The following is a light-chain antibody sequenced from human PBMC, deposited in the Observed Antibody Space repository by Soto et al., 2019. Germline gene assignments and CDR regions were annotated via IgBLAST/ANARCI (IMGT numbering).Light chain of an antibody. V-gene: IGKV3-11*01. CDR2: DAS. J-gene: IGKJ5*01. Sequence: EVVLTQSPATLSLSPGERATLSCRASQSVGNFLAWYQQKPGQAPRLLIYDASNRATGIPARFSGSGSGTDFTLTSSSRQPEDFAVDYCQQRSNWPPSITFGQGTRLESK. CDR3: QQRSNWPPSIT. CDR1: QSVGNF.